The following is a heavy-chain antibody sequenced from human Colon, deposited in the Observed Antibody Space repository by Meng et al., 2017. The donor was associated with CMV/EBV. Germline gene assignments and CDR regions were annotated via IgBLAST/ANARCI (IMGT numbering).Heavy chain of an antibody. CDR3: ARISYFHEGQRGFDM. Sequence: LSLTCVASGFSFRTYEINWVRQAPGKGLEWVSYSSQSGETTYYADPVRGRFTISRDNAKMSLYLQMNSLRPEDTAVYYCARISYFHEGQRGFDMWGQGTMVTVSS. CDR2: SSQSGETT. J-gene: IGHJ3*02. CDR1: GFSFRTYE. V-gene: IGHV3-48*03. D-gene: IGHD3-9*01.